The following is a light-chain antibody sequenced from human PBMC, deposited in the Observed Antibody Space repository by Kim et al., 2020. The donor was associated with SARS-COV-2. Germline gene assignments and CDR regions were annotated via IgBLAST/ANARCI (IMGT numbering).Light chain of an antibody. CDR2: QDN. CDR3: QAWDGSTHSYV. Sequence: PGQTASITGSGYNLGYKCVSWSQQKSAQSPLVVIYQDNQRPSGFPERFSGSNSGNTATLTISGTQAMDEADYYCQAWDGSTHSYVFGAGTKVTVL. J-gene: IGLJ1*01. V-gene: IGLV3-1*01. CDR1: NLGYKC.